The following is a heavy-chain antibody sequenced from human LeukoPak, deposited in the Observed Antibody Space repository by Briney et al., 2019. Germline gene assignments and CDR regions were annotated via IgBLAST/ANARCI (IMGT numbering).Heavy chain of an antibody. V-gene: IGHV3-30*18. D-gene: IGHD6-19*01. CDR2: ISYDGSNK. J-gene: IGHJ4*02. Sequence: GGSLRLSCAASGFTFSSYGMHWVRQAPGKGLEWVAVISYDGSNKYYADSVKGRFTISRDNSKNSLYLQMNSLRVEDTAFYYCAKDNRRHYTSGPNPDSLHWGQGALVTVSP. CDR3: AKDNRRHYTSGPNPDSLH. CDR1: GFTFSSYG.